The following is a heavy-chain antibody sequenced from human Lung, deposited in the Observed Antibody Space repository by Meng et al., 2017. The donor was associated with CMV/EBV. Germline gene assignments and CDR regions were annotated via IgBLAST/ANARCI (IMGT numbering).Heavy chain of an antibody. V-gene: IGHV3-48*04. CDR2: ISSSSSTI. CDR3: ARGLRYYDFWSGSDIYGMAF. J-gene: IGHJ6*01. CDR1: GFTFSSYS. D-gene: IGHD3-3*01. Sequence: GEXXKISCAASGFTFSSYSMNWVRQAPGKGLEWVSYISSSSSTIYYADSVKGRFTISRDNAKNSLYLQMNSLRAEDTAVYYCARGLRYYDFWSGSDIYGMAFWGQGNXVTGYS.